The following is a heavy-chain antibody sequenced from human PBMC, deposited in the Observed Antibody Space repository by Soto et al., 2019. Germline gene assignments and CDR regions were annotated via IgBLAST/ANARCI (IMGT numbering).Heavy chain of an antibody. V-gene: IGHV4-38-2*01. CDR3: SRAPQYYTPGSSPFDY. CDR1: SYVIESGHY. D-gene: IGHD3-3*01. CDR2: IYDSGTT. J-gene: IGHJ4*02. Sequence: SETLSLTCVVSSYVIESGHYWGWVRQPPGKGLEWVGSIYDSGTTYYNPSLRSRVTISADTSKNQFSLSLTSVTAADTAVYYCSRAPQYYTPGSSPFDYWGPGTMVTVSS.